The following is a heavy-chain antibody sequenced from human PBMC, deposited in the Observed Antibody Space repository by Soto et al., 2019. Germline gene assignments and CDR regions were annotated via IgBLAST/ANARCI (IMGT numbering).Heavy chain of an antibody. CDR2: INEGGNEK. J-gene: IGHJ4*02. Sequence: EVQLVESGGGLVQPGGSLRLSCAASGFSFTNYWMSWVRQAPGKGLEWVANINEGGNEKYYVDSVNGRVTISRDNAKNSLYLQMNSLRGEDTAVYYCARRMTVVRGKYYFDYWGQGILVTVSS. CDR1: GFSFTNYW. V-gene: IGHV3-7*03. D-gene: IGHD3-10*01. CDR3: ARRMTVVRGKYYFDY.